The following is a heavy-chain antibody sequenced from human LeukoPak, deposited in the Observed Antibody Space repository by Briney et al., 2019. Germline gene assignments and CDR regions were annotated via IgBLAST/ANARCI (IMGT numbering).Heavy chain of an antibody. CDR3: ARAKGTGLRGYSYGYYFDY. D-gene: IGHD5-18*01. V-gene: IGHV4-4*02. Sequence: PSETLSLTCAVSGGSISSSTNWWSWVRQPPGKGLEWIGEIYHSGGTNYNPSLKSRITISVDKSQNQFSLKLSSVTAADTAMYYCARAKGTGLRGYSYGYYFDYWGQGTLVTVSS. J-gene: IGHJ4*02. CDR1: GGSISSSTNW. CDR2: IYHSGGT.